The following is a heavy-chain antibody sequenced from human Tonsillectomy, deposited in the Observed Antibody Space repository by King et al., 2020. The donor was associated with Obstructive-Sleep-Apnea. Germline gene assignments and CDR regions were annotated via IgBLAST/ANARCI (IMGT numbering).Heavy chain of an antibody. CDR3: ARAPNYYGSGSYLSAFDI. CDR2: IYYSGST. J-gene: IGHJ3*02. CDR1: GGSISSYY. V-gene: IGHV4-59*01. Sequence: PLQESGPGLVKPSETLSLTCTVSGGSISSYYWSWIRPPPGKGLEWIGYIYYSGSTNYNPSLQSRVTISVDTSKNQFSLKLSYVTAADTAVYYCARAPNYYGSGSYLSAFDIWGQGTMVTVSS. D-gene: IGHD3-10*01.